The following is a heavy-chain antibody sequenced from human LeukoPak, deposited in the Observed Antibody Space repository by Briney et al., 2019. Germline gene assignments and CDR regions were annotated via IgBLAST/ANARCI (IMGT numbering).Heavy chain of an antibody. D-gene: IGHD2-2*01. Sequence: ASVKVSCKASGYTFTSYGISWVRQAPGQGLEWMGWISAYNGNTNYAQRLQGRVTMTTDTSTSTAYMELRSLRSDDTAVYYCARRYCSSTSCYPPTYWGQGTLVTVSS. CDR2: ISAYNGNT. CDR3: ARRYCSSTSCYPPTY. J-gene: IGHJ4*02. V-gene: IGHV1-18*01. CDR1: GYTFTSYG.